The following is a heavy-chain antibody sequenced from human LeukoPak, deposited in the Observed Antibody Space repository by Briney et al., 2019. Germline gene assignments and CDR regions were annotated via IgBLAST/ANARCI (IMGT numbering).Heavy chain of an antibody. CDR3: ATYSHWVAGDV. D-gene: IGHD3-16*01. Sequence: GGSLRLSCAASGFTFSESWMSWVRQAPGKGLEWVANMNQDGSEKDYVDSVKGRFTITRDNARKSLYLQMSSLRGEDTAVYYCATYSHWVAGDVWGQGNTVTASS. CDR2: MNQDGSEK. V-gene: IGHV3-7*01. CDR1: GFTFSESW. J-gene: IGHJ6*02.